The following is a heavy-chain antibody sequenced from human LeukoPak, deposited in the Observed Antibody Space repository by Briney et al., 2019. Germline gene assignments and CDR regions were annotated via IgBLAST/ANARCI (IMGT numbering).Heavy chain of an antibody. CDR3: ARGYYDSSGYYSFDY. D-gene: IGHD3-22*01. CDR1: GGSLSGYY. J-gene: IGHJ4*02. V-gene: IGHV4-59*01. Sequence: PSETLSLTCAVYGGSLSGYYWSWIRQPPGKGLEWIGYIYYSGSTNYNPSLKSRVTISVDTSKNQFSLKLSSVTAADTAVYYCARGYYDSSGYYSFDYWGQGTLVTVSS. CDR2: IYYSGST.